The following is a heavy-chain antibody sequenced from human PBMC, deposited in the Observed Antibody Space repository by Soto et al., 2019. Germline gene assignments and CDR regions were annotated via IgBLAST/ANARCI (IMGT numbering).Heavy chain of an antibody. V-gene: IGHV3-23*01. J-gene: IGHJ6*03. CDR1: GFTFSSYA. CDR2: ISGSGGST. D-gene: IGHD2-15*01. CDR3: AKGTVVVAASGYYYMDV. Sequence: EVQLLESGGGLVQPGGSLRLSCAASGFTFSSYAMSWVRQAPGKGLEWVSAISGSGGSTYYADSVKGRFTISRDNFKNTLYLQMNSLRAEDTAVYYCAKGTVVVAASGYYYMDVWGKGTTVTVSS.